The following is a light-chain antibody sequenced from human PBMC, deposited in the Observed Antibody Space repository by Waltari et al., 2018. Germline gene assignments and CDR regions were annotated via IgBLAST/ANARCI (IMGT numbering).Light chain of an antibody. CDR1: QSVLYSSNNKNY. V-gene: IGKV4-1*01. CDR3: QQYYSTPPT. CDR2: WAS. J-gene: IGKJ1*01. Sequence: DIVMTQSPDSLAVSLGERATINCKSSQSVLYSSNNKNYLAWYQQKPGQPPKLLIYWASTRESGVPDRFSGNGSGTDFTLTISSLQAEDVAVYYCQQYYSTPPTFGQGTKVEI.